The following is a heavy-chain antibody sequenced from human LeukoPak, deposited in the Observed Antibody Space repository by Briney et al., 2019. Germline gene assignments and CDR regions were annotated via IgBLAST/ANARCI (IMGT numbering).Heavy chain of an antibody. Sequence: NSSETLSLTCTVSGGSMNSYYWTWIRQPAGKGLEWIGRIYTSGSTNYNPSLKSRVTMSLDTSKNQFSLRLSSVTAADTAVYYCARGGELEIVAHFDYWGQGTPVTVSS. J-gene: IGHJ4*02. V-gene: IGHV4-4*07. CDR1: GGSMNSYY. CDR2: IYTSGST. D-gene: IGHD5-12*01. CDR3: ARGGELEIVAHFDY.